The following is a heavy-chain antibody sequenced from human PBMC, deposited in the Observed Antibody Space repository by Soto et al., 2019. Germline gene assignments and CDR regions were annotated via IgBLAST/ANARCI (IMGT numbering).Heavy chain of an antibody. J-gene: IGHJ4*02. Sequence: QVQLVHSEAEVKKPGASVKVSCKASGYTFTAYSMHWVRQAPGQGLEWVGWFNPNSGDTIYAQKFQGRVTLTRDTSIGTAYMELYSLTSDDTAVYYCAREASAVISLDYLGQGTLVTVSS. CDR1: GYTFTAYS. CDR3: AREASAVISLDY. D-gene: IGHD6-19*01. V-gene: IGHV1-2*02. CDR2: FNPNSGDT.